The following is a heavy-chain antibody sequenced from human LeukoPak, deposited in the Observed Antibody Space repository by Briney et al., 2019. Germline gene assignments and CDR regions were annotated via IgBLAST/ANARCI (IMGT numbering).Heavy chain of an antibody. D-gene: IGHD2-2*01. CDR2: ISGSGGST. CDR3: TQAPGYCSSTSCRYNWFNP. CDR1: GSTFSSYA. V-gene: IGHV3-23*01. J-gene: IGHJ5*02. Sequence: GGSLRLSCAASGSTFSSYAMSWVRQAPGKGLEWVSAISGSGGSTYYADSVKGRFTISRDNSKNTLYLQMNSLRAEDTAVYYCTQAPGYCSSTSCRYNWFNPWGQGTLVTVSS.